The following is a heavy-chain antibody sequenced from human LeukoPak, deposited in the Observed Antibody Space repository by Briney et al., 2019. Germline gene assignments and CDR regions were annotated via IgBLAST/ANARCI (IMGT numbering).Heavy chain of an antibody. D-gene: IGHD6-6*01. CDR1: GFTFTNYW. J-gene: IGHJ4*02. V-gene: IGHV3-7*01. Sequence: PGGSLRLSCAASGFTFTNYWMTWVRQTPGKGLEWVANIKQDGSQIFYVDSVKGRFTISRDSAKSSVYLQMNNVRAEDTAVYHCARIGYSSSSFDFWGQGTLGTVSS. CDR3: ARIGYSSSSFDF. CDR2: IKQDGSQI.